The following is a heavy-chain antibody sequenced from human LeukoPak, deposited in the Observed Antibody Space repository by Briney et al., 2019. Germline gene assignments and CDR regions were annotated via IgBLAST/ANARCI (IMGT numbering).Heavy chain of an antibody. CDR3: SRGNWGSSGGHC. V-gene: IGHV3-7*01. J-gene: IGHJ4*02. D-gene: IGHD7-27*01. CDR2: VKEDGSDK. CDR1: GFTFSSYA. Sequence: PGGSLRLSCAASGFTFSSYAMSWVRQAPGKGLEWVANVKEDGSDKRYAESVKGRFTISRDNAENTVYLQMNSLRAEDTAVYYCSRGNWGSSGGHCWGQGTLVTVSS.